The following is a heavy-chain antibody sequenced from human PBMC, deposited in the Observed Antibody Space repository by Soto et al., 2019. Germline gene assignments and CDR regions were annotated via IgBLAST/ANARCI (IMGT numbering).Heavy chain of an antibody. CDR3: AREADYVNWFDP. D-gene: IGHD4-17*01. CDR2: ISSSSSTI. Sequence: EVQLVESGGGLVQPGGSLRLSCAASGFTFSSYSMNWVRQAPGKGLEWVSYISSSSSTIYYADSVKGRITISRDNAKTSLYLQMTTLRAEDTAVYYCAREADYVNWFDPWGQGTLVTVSS. CDR1: GFTFSSYS. J-gene: IGHJ5*02. V-gene: IGHV3-48*01.